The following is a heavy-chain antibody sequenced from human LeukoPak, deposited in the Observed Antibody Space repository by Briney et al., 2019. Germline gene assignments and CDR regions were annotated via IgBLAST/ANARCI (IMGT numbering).Heavy chain of an antibody. Sequence: PSETLSLTCSVSGGSISPCYLSWIRQPPGKGLEWIGYIYYSGTTNYNPSLQSRVTISVATSKNQFSLKLSSVTAADTALYYCARGRASAGGFDYWGQGTLVTVSS. D-gene: IGHD2-15*01. J-gene: IGHJ4*02. V-gene: IGHV4-59*01. CDR1: GGSISPCY. CDR3: ARGRASAGGFDY. CDR2: IYYSGTT.